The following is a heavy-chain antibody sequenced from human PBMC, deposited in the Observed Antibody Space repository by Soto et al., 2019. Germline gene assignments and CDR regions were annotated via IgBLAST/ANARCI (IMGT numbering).Heavy chain of an antibody. Sequence: GGSLRLSCVASGFSFSDSPMSWFRQAPGKGLEWVSAIGRSGDFITYQDSVQGRFTVSRANAKNSLYLQMNSLRDEDTAVYYCPGLKSGLDYWGQGTLVTVAS. CDR1: GFSFSDSP. CDR2: IGRSGDFI. CDR3: PGLKSGLDY. D-gene: IGHD4-4*01. J-gene: IGHJ4*02. V-gene: IGHV3-23*01.